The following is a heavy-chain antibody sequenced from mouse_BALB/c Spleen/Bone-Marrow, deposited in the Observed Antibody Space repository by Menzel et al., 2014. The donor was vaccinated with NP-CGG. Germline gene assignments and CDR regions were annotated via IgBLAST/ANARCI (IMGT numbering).Heavy chain of an antibody. CDR3: ARSGYGYDWFAY. Sequence: QVQLQQSGPELVRPGVSVKISCKGSGYTFTDYAMHWVKQSHAKSLEWIGVISTYSGNINYNQKFKGKATMTVDKSSSTAYMELARLTSEDSAIYYCARSGYGYDWFAYWGQGTLVTVSA. CDR1: GYTFTDYA. D-gene: IGHD2-2*01. CDR2: ISTYSGNI. V-gene: IGHV1-67*01. J-gene: IGHJ3*01.